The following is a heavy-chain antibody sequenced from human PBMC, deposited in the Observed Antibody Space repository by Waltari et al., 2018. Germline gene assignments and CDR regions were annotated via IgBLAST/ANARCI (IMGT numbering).Heavy chain of an antibody. CDR1: GFTFSRYW. J-gene: IGHJ6*02. CDR3: ARVATKTYSSPVPGRPYYYGMDV. Sequence: EEQLVESGGGLAQPGESLRLSCAASGFTFSRYWMDWVRQAPARGLVWVSSINSDGSSTTYADSVKGRFTISRDNAKNTLYVQMNRLRAEDTAVYYCARVATKTYSSPVPGRPYYYGMDVWGQGTTVTVSS. D-gene: IGHD6-19*01. CDR2: INSDGSST. V-gene: IGHV3-74*01.